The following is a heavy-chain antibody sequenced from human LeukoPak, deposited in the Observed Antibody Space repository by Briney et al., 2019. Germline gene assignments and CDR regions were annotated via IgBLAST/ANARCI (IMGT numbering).Heavy chain of an antibody. CDR1: GGSICSYY. D-gene: IGHD6-19*01. CDR2: IYTSGST. V-gene: IGHV4-4*07. Sequence: PSETLSLTCTVSGGSICSYYWSWIRQPAGKGLEWIGRIYTSGSTNYNPSLKSRVTMSVDTSKNQFSLKLSSVTAADTAVYYCARDAVAGGVGFDYWGQGTLVTVSS. CDR3: ARDAVAGGVGFDY. J-gene: IGHJ4*02.